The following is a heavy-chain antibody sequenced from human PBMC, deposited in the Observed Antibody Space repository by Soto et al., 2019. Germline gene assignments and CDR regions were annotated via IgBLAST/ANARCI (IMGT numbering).Heavy chain of an antibody. J-gene: IGHJ6*02. CDR2: INHSGST. Sequence: SETLSLTCAVHGRSFSGYYWSWIRQPPGKGLEWIGEINHSGSTNYNPSLKSRVTISVDTSKNQFSLKLSSVTAADTAVYYCARGVEPRTTVTTGGMDVWGQGTTVTVSS. V-gene: IGHV4-34*01. CDR1: GRSFSGYY. CDR3: ARGVEPRTTVTTGGMDV. D-gene: IGHD4-4*01.